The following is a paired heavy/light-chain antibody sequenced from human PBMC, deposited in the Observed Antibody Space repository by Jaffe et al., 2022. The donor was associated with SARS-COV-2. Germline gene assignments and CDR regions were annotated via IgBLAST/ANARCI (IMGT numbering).Heavy chain of an antibody. V-gene: IGHV3-30*18. J-gene: IGHJ4*02. CDR1: GFTFRSSG. CDR2: ISYDGDNK. D-gene: IGHD5-12*01. CDR3: AKDLRGGYDYFDY. Sequence: QVHLVESGGGVVQPGRSLRLSCAASGFTFRSSGMHWVRQPPGKGLEWVAVISYDGDNKYYADSVKGRFTISRDNSQNTLYLQLNSLTAEDTAIYYCAKDLRGGYDYFDYWGQGTLVTVSS.
Light chain of an antibody. CDR3: QSYDRSNKV. CDR2: EDD. J-gene: IGLJ2*01. Sequence: NFMLTQPHSVSESPGKTVTISCTRSSGSIGTNYVQWYQQRPGSSPTTVIYEDDQRASGVPDRFSGSIDISSNSASLTISGLKTEDEADYYCQSYDRSNKVFGGGTKLTVL. CDR1: SGSIGTNY. V-gene: IGLV6-57*01.